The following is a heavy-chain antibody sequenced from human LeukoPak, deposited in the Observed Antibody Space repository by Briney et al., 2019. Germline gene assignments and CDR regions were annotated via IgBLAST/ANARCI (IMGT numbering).Heavy chain of an antibody. J-gene: IGHJ5*02. CDR2: ISSSSSYI. CDR3: ARVGSGWPNP. D-gene: IGHD6-19*01. V-gene: IGHV3-21*01. Sequence: GGSLRLSCAASGFTFSSYTMNWVRQAPGKGLEWVSSISSSSSYIYYADSAKGRFTISRDNAKNSLYLQMNSLRPEDTAVYYCARVGSGWPNPWGQGSLVTVSS. CDR1: GFTFSSYT.